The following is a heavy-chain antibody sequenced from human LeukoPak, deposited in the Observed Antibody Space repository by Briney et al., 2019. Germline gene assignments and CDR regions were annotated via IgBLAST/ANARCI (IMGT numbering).Heavy chain of an antibody. CDR2: ISDSGSTI. J-gene: IGHJ4*02. Sequence: GGSLRLSCGASGFTFSNYEMNWVRQAPGMGLEWVSYISDSGSTIYYADSVRGRFTISRDNAKNSLYLQMNSLRAEDTAVYYCARVSYFGSAGFDYWGRGTLVTVSS. D-gene: IGHD2-21*01. CDR3: ARVSYFGSAGFDY. V-gene: IGHV3-48*03. CDR1: GFTFSNYE.